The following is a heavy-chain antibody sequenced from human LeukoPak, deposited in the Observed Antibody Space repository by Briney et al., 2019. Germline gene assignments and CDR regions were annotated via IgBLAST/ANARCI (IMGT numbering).Heavy chain of an antibody. CDR3: ARSDTEYSSSNSDY. J-gene: IGHJ4*02. V-gene: IGHV1-46*03. CDR1: GYTFTSYY. D-gene: IGHD6-6*01. Sequence: GASVKVSCKASGYTFTSYYMQWVGQAPGKRLEWMGIINPSGGRTTYDQKFQGRVTMTRDTSTSTVYMELSSLRSEDTAVYYCARSDTEYSSSNSDYWGQGTLVTVSS. CDR2: INPSGGRT.